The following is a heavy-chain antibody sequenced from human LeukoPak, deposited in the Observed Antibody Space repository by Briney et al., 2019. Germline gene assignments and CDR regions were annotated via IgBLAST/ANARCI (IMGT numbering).Heavy chain of an antibody. CDR1: GGSFSGYC. J-gene: IGHJ4*02. CDR3: ARRYCSSTSCYVDY. CDR2: INHSGST. Sequence: PSETLSLTCAVYGGSFSGYCWSWIRQPPGKGLEWIGEINHSGSTNYNPSLKSRVTISVDTSKNQFSLKLSSVTAADTAVYYCARRYCSSTSCYVDYWGQGTLVTVSS. D-gene: IGHD2-2*01. V-gene: IGHV4-34*01.